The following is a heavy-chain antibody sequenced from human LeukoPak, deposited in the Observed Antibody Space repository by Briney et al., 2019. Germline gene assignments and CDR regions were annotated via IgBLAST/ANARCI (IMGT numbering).Heavy chain of an antibody. Sequence: SETLSLTCTVSSGSISTSNYYWGWIRQPPGKGLEWIGSIFYSGSTHYNPSLKSRVTISVDTSKNQFSLKLNSVTATDTAVYYCVRVIRFGTVVEAAANLVDYWGQGTLVTVSS. CDR3: VRVIRFGTVVEAAANLVDY. CDR1: SGSISTSNYY. J-gene: IGHJ4*02. V-gene: IGHV4-39*01. CDR2: IFYSGST. D-gene: IGHD2-2*01.